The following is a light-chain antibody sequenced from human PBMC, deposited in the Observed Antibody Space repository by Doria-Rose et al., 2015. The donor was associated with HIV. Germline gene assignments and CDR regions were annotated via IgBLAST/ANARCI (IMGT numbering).Light chain of an antibody. V-gene: IGKV1-5*03. J-gene: IGKJ1*01. CDR2: KTS. CDR3: QHYNRPLT. Sequence: DIQLTQSPSTLSAFVGDTVTITCRASQSIDTWLAWYQQKPGKASKLLVYKTSTLDSDVPSRISGRGYGTEFTLSISSLQTDDFAAYDCQHYNRPLTFGQGTKVEIK. CDR1: QSIDTW.